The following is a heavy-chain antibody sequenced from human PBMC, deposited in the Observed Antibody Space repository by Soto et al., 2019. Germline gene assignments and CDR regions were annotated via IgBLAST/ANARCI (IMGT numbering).Heavy chain of an antibody. CDR2: ISRSGGDT. V-gene: IGHV3-23*01. CDR1: GFTFSNYG. CDR3: AKDVDAFWSGYYLRGYFDP. Sequence: EVQLLESGGGLVQPGGSLRLSCVVSGFTFSNYGMNWVRQAPGKGLEWVSCISRSGGDTYYVDSVRGRFTISRDNSQDTLFLQMDRLGAEVPGGYYGAKDVDAFWSGYYLRGYFDPWGRGSLVTVS. J-gene: IGHJ2*01. D-gene: IGHD3-3*01.